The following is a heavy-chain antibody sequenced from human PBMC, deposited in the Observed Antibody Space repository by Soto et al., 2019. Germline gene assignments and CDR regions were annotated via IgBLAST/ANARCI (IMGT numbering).Heavy chain of an antibody. CDR1: GGSISSYY. CDR3: ASTPWIQLWEDYYGMDV. D-gene: IGHD5-18*01. Sequence: SETQSLTCTVSGGSISSYYWGWIRQPPGKGLEWIGSIYYSGSTYYNPSLKSRVTISVDTSKNQFSLKLSSVTAADTAVYYCASTPWIQLWEDYYGMDVWGQGTTVTVSS. V-gene: IGHV4-39*01. J-gene: IGHJ6*02. CDR2: IYYSGST.